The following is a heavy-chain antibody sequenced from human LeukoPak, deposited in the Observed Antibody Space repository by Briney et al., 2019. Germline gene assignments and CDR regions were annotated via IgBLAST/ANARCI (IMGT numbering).Heavy chain of an antibody. V-gene: IGHV3-11*05. D-gene: IGHD3-10*01. CDR2: ISSSTYT. CDR3: ARDGRKGYGSGSLDY. J-gene: IGHJ4*02. CDR1: GFTFSDYY. Sequence: GGSLRLSRAASGFTFSDYYMSWIRQAPGKGLEWVSYISSSTYTNYADSVKGRFTISRDNAKNSLYLQMNSLRAEDTAVYYCARDGRKGYGSGSLDYWGQGTLVTVSS.